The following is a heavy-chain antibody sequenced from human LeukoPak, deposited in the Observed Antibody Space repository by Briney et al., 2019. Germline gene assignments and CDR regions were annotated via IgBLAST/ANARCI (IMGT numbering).Heavy chain of an antibody. CDR2: ISGGSSKI. CDR1: GFTFEKSA. CDR3: AKDGDYGDDYFDY. Sequence: GGSLRLSCAASGFTFEKSAMHWVRQVPGQGPEWGSGISGGSSKIDYADSVKGRFTISRDNAKNSLYLQMNSLRAEDTALYYCAKDGDYGDDYFDYWGQGTLVTVSS. D-gene: IGHD4-17*01. J-gene: IGHJ4*02. V-gene: IGHV3-9*01.